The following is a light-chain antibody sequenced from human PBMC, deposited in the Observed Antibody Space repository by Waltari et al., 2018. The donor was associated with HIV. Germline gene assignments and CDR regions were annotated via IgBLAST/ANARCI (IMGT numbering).Light chain of an antibody. CDR3: QVWDTGADLHVV. CDR1: DIGSKR. J-gene: IGLJ2*01. Sequence: SYVLTQPPSVSVAPGRMARITCGGNDIGSKRVHWYQQKPGQAPVLVVYDDSDRPSGIPERFSGSNSGNTATLTISRVEAGDEADFYCQVWDTGADLHVVFGGGTKLTVL. CDR2: DDS. V-gene: IGLV3-21*02.